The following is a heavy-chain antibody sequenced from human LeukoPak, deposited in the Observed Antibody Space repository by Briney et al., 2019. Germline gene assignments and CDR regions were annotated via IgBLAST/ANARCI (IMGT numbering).Heavy chain of an antibody. CDR3: ARLQNRGFDYGYDDAFDV. V-gene: IGHV4-59*08. CDR1: HGSISRYY. Sequence: PSETLSLTCIVSHGSISRYYWSWIRQPPGKGLEWIGHLYYGGSTEYSPSLKSRVTISVDTSENQVSLKVTSVTAADTAVYYCARLQNRGFDYGYDDAFDVWGQGTMVTVSS. CDR2: LYYGGST. J-gene: IGHJ3*01. D-gene: IGHD5-18*01.